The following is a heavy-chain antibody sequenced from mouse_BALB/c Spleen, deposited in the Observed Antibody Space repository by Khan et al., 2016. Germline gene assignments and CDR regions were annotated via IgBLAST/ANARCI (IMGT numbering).Heavy chain of an antibody. CDR3: EYGTPLDY. Sequence: QVQLQESGAELVRPGSSVKISCKASGFAFSSYWMNWVKQRPGQGLEWIGQIYPGDGDTHYNGKFKGKATMTADKSSSTAYMQLSRLTSEDSAVCFFEYGTPLDYWGQGTLITVSA. D-gene: IGHD1-1*01. CDR1: GFAFSSYW. CDR2: IYPGDGDT. V-gene: IGHV1-80*01. J-gene: IGHJ3*01.